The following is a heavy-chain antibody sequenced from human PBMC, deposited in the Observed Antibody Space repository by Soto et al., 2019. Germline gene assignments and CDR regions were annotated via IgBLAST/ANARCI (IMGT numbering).Heavy chain of an antibody. CDR2: ISSDDTI. D-gene: IGHD6-19*01. J-gene: IGHJ4*02. CDR3: ARDRTYSSAYYRFFDN. V-gene: IGHV3-48*01. CDR1: GFTFSAYD. Sequence: EVQLVESGGGLVQPGGSLRLSCATSGFTFSAYDMNWVRQAPGKGLEWVSYISSDDTIHYADSVKGRFTISRDNARNSLYLQMSSLTAEDAAVYYCARDRTYSSAYYRFFDNWGQGTLVTVSS.